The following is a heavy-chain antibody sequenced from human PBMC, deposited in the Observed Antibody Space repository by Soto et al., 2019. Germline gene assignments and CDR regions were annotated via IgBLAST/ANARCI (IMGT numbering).Heavy chain of an antibody. CDR1: GGSISSGGYY. D-gene: IGHD3-3*01. J-gene: IGHJ6*02. Sequence: SETLSLTCTVSGGSISSGGYYWSWIRQHPGKGLEWIGYIYYSGSTYFNPSLKSRPTISVDTSKNQFSLQLSSVTAADTAVYYSARDRGDFWSGYRPPRYYSGMDVWGQGTTVTVSS. V-gene: IGHV4-31*03. CDR2: IYYSGST. CDR3: ARDRGDFWSGYRPPRYYSGMDV.